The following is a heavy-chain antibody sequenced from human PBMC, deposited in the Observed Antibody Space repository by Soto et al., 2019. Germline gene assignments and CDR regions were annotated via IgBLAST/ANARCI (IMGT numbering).Heavy chain of an antibody. CDR3: AKDARGAAYYYYYYIDV. CDR1: GFTFSNYA. Sequence: PGGSLRLSCAASGFTFSNYAMSWVRQAPGKGLEWVSAITNSGGGTYYADSVKGRFTISRDNSKNTLYLQMNSLRAEDTAVYYCAKDARGAAYYYYYYIDVWGKGTTVTVSS. V-gene: IGHV3-23*01. J-gene: IGHJ6*03. CDR2: ITNSGGGT. D-gene: IGHD2-15*01.